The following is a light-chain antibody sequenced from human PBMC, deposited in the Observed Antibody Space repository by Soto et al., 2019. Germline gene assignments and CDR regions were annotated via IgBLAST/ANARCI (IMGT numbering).Light chain of an antibody. CDR3: CAYVGARTYV. CDR2: EVT. Sequence: QSVLTQPASVSGSPGQSITISCTGTSSDVGGYNYVSWYQQHPGKAPKLMIYEVTNRPSGVSNRFSGSKSGNRASLTISGLQAEDEADYYCCAYVGARTYVFGPGTKAAV. V-gene: IGLV2-14*01. J-gene: IGLJ1*01. CDR1: SSDVGGYNY.